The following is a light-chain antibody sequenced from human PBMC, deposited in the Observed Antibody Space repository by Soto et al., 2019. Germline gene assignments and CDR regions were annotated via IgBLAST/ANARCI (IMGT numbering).Light chain of an antibody. CDR3: QQHSKWPRT. J-gene: IGKJ1*01. CDR1: ESVSSN. V-gene: IGKV3-15*01. CDR2: GAS. Sequence: EVVMTQSPATLSVSPGERATLSCRASESVSSNLAWYQQKPGQAPRLLIYGASTRATDIPARFSGTGSGTEFTLTISSLQSEDFAVYYCQQHSKWPRTFGQGTKVDIK.